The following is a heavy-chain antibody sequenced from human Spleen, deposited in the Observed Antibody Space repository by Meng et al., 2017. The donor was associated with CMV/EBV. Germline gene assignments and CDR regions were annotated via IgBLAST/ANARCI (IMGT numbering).Heavy chain of an antibody. V-gene: IGHV4-61*06. D-gene: IGHD6-13*01. CDR1: GGSVSSGIND. CDR2: IYYSGST. CDR3: ARFLAATGYFDC. J-gene: IGHJ4*02. Sequence: GGSVSSGINDWSWIRQSPGKAGQGLEWIGYIYYSGSTIHNPSLKSRVIISRDSSKNQFSLKLSSVTAADTAVYYCARFLAATGYFDCWGQGMLVTVSS.